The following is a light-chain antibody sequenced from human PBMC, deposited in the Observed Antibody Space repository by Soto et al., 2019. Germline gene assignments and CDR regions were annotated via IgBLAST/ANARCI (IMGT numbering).Light chain of an antibody. J-gene: IGKJ2*01. CDR1: QIVSSSY. V-gene: IGKV3-20*01. CDR3: QQYGSSPVYT. Sequence: EIVLTQSPGTLSLSPGERATLSCRASQIVSSSYLAWYQQKPGQAPRLLIYGESSRATGIRDRFSGSGSGTDFTLTISRLEPDDFAVYYCQQYGSSPVYTFGQGTKLEIK. CDR2: GES.